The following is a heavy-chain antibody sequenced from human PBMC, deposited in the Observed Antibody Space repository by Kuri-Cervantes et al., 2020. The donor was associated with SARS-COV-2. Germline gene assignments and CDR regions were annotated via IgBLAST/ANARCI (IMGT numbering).Heavy chain of an antibody. CDR1: GFTFSDYY. D-gene: IGHD1-26*01. Sequence: GESLKISCAASGFTFSDYYMSWIRQAPGKGLEWVSYISSSGSTIYYADSVKGRFTISGDNAKNSLYLQVNSLRAEDTAVYYCARDSPLVGATWNYFDYWGQGTLVTVSS. J-gene: IGHJ4*02. CDR2: ISSSGSTI. CDR3: ARDSPLVGATWNYFDY. V-gene: IGHV3-11*04.